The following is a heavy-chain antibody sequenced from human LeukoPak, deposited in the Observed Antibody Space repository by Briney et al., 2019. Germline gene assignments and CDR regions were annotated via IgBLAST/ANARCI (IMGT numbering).Heavy chain of an antibody. J-gene: IGHJ4*02. D-gene: IGHD6-13*01. CDR3: VKGRISEDGLDF. Sequence: GGSLRLSCAASRFTFSRSAMTWVRQTPGKGLDWVSSISSSGNTYYTDSVKGRFTISRDNSKNMLYLQMNSLRAEDTAVYYCVKGRISEDGLDFWGQGTLVTVSS. V-gene: IGHV3-23*01. CDR1: RFTFSRSA. CDR2: ISSSGNT.